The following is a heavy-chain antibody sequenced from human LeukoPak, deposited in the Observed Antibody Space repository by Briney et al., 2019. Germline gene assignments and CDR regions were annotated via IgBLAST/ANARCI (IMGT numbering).Heavy chain of an antibody. D-gene: IGHD2-21*02. CDR1: GGSISTYY. J-gene: IGHJ4*02. CDR2: IYSSGST. Sequence: NPSETLSLTCTVSGGSISTYYWNWIRQTAGKGLEWIGRIYSSGSTNYNPSLKSRATMSVDTSKNQFSLRLPSVTAADTAVYYCAREADCGGDCYPNYFDYWGQGTLVTVSS. V-gene: IGHV4-4*07. CDR3: AREADCGGDCYPNYFDY.